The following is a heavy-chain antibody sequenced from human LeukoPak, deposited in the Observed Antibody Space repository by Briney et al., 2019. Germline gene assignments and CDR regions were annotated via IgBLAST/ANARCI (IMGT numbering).Heavy chain of an antibody. CDR3: GRQNMVRGTNY. CDR2: INHSGST. CDR1: GGSFSGYY. J-gene: IGHJ4*02. V-gene: IGHV4-34*01. Sequence: SETLSLTCAVYGGSFSGYYWSWIRQPPGKGLEWIGEINHSGSTNYNPSLKSRVTISVDTSKNQFSLKLSSVTAADTAVYYCGRQNMVRGTNYWGQGTLVTVSS. D-gene: IGHD3-10*01.